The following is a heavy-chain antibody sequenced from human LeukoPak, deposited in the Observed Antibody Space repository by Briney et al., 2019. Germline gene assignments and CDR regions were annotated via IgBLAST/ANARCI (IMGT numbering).Heavy chain of an antibody. CDR3: ARRGAVAGTFDY. D-gene: IGHD6-19*01. Sequence: GGSLRLSCAAPEFSVGSNYMTWVRQAPGKGLEWVSLIYSGGSTYYADSVKGRFTISRDNSKNTLYLQMNSLRAEDTAVYYCARRGAVAGTFDYWGQGTLVTVSS. V-gene: IGHV3-66*01. J-gene: IGHJ4*02. CDR1: EFSVGSNY. CDR2: IYSGGST.